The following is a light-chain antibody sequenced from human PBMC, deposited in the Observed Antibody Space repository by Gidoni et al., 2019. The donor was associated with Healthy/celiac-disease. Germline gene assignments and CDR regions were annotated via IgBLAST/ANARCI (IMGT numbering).Light chain of an antibody. CDR1: SSDVGGYNY. CDR3: SSYTSSSTLVV. J-gene: IGLJ1*01. CDR2: EVS. V-gene: IGLV2-14*01. Sequence: QSALTQPASVSGSPGQSITISCTGTSSDVGGYNYVSWYQQHPGKAPKLMIYEVSNRPSGVSNLFSGSNSGNTASLTLSGLQAEDEADYYCSSYTSSSTLVVFGTGTKVTVL.